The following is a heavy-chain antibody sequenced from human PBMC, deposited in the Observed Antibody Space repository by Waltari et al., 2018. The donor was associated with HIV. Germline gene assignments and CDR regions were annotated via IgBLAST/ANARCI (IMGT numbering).Heavy chain of an antibody. D-gene: IGHD2-21*02. J-gene: IGHJ4*02. V-gene: IGHV3-15*01. CDR2: IKSSTDGGTI. Sequence: EVQLVESGGGLVKPGGSLRLSCAASGLTFSDAWMNWVRQAPGRGLEWVGRIKSSTDGGTIDYAAPVKGRFTISRDDSKNTLYLQMNSRKTEDTAVYFCTTDYWVVTAYWGQGTLVTVSS. CDR3: TTDYWVVTAY. CDR1: GLTFSDAW.